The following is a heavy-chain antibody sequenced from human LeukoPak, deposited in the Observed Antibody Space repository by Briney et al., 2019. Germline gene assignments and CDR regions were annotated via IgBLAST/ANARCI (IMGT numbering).Heavy chain of an antibody. CDR2: INHSGST. J-gene: IGHJ4*02. CDR1: GGSFSSYY. V-gene: IGHV4-34*01. D-gene: IGHD5-12*01. CDR3: ARVGPFSGRIVATIKNWGSRHLDGIRGYFDY. Sequence: SETLSLTCAVYGGSFSSYYWSWIRQPPGKGLEWIGEINHSGSTNYNPSLKSRVTISVDTSKNQFSLKLSSVTAADTAVYYCARVGPFSGRIVATIKNWGSRHLDGIRGYFDYWGQGTLVTVSS.